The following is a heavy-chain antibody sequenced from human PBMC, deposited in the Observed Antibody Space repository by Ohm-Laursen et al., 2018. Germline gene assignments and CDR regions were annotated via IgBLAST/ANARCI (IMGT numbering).Heavy chain of an antibody. Sequence: SHTLSLTCTVSGGPIRSYYWLWTTQPPGKGRVWIGYIHYSGNTNYNSSLKSRVTITVDMSKNQFSLMLSSATAADTAVYYCARRGSSNWFDPWGQGTLVTVSS. CDR2: IHYSGNT. D-gene: IGHD6-6*01. CDR1: GGPIRSYY. J-gene: IGHJ5*02. CDR3: ARRGSSNWFDP. V-gene: IGHV4-59*07.